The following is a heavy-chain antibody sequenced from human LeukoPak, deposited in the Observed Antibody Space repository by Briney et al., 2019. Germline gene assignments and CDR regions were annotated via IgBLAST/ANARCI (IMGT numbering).Heavy chain of an antibody. CDR3: ARDPVVPAATGRYYYGMDV. Sequence: ASVKVSCKASGYTFTSYYMHWVRQAPGQGLEWMGIINPSGGSTSYAQKFQGRVTMTRDTSTSTVYMELSSLRSEDTAVYYCARDPVVPAATGRYYYGMDVWGQGTTVAVSS. D-gene: IGHD2-2*01. CDR1: GYTFTSYY. J-gene: IGHJ6*02. V-gene: IGHV1-46*01. CDR2: INPSGGST.